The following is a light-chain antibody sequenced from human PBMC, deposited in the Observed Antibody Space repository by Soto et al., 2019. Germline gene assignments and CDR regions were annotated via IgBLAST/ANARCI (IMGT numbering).Light chain of an antibody. CDR2: EVT. Sequence: QSALTQPPSASGSPGQSVTISCTGSSSDVGAYNYVSWYQQHPGKAPKLMIYEVTKRPSGVPDRFSRSKSGNTASLTVSGLQAEDEADYYCSSYAGSNNLPFGGGTKLTVL. CDR1: SSDVGAYNY. V-gene: IGLV2-8*01. CDR3: SSYAGSNNLP. J-gene: IGLJ3*02.